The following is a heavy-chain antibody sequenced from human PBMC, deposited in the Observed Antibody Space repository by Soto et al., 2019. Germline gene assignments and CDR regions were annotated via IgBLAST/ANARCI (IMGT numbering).Heavy chain of an antibody. CDR1: GFTFSSYG. V-gene: IGHV3-33*01. CDR2: IWYDGSNK. Sequence: GGSLRLFCAASGFTFSSYGLHWVRQAPGKGLEWVAVIWYDGSNKYYADSVKGRFTISRDNSKNTLYLQMNSLRAEDTAVYYCARDQRVNTDSYYYYGMDVWGQGTTVTVSS. D-gene: IGHD3-22*01. J-gene: IGHJ6*02. CDR3: ARDQRVNTDSYYYYGMDV.